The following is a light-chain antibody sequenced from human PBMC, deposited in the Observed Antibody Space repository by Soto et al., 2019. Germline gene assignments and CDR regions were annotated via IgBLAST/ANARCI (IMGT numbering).Light chain of an antibody. Sequence: EIVLTQSPSTLSVSPWERATLSFMASQSISTNLAWFLQKPGQAPRLLISRASSRATGIPDRFSGSGSGTDFTLTISRLEPEDFAVYYCQQYGSSPSWTFGQGTKVDIK. CDR1: QSISTN. CDR3: QQYGSSPSWT. V-gene: IGKV3-20*01. CDR2: RAS. J-gene: IGKJ1*01.